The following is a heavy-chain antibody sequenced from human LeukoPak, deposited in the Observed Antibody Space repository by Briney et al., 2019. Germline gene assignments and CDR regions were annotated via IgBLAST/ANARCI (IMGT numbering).Heavy chain of an antibody. Sequence: GASLRLSCAASGLTFSSYAMSWVRQAPGKGLEWVSAISGSGGSTYYADSVKGRFTISRDNSKNTLYLQMNSLRAEDTAVYYCAKHLYYYDSSGYYDYWGQGTLVTVSS. CDR2: ISGSGGST. J-gene: IGHJ4*02. D-gene: IGHD3-22*01. CDR1: GLTFSSYA. CDR3: AKHLYYYDSSGYYDY. V-gene: IGHV3-23*01.